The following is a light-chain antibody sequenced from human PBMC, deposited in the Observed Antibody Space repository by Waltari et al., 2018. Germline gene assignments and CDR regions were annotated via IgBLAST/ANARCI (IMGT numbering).Light chain of an antibody. J-gene: IGLJ3*02. CDR2: TNI. V-gene: IGLV1-44*01. CDR3: AAWDDSLTGLWV. CDR1: SSNIGRNS. Sequence: QSVLTQPPSASGTPGQRVTISCSGSSSNIGRNSVNWYQQFPGTAPKLLIYTNIQRPSGVPDRVAGSKSGTSASLAISGLRSEDEADYYCAAWDDSLTGLWVFGGGTKLTVL.